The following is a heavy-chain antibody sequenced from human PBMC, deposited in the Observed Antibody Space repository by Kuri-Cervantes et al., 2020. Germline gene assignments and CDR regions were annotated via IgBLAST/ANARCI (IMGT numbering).Heavy chain of an antibody. CDR1: GFSFDDYA. J-gene: IGHJ4*02. CDR3: ARAAYSSSSPTDY. Sequence: GGSLRLSCAASGFSFDDYAMHWVRQAPGKGLEWVALIWYDGSNKGYADSVKGRFTISRDNFQNTLYLQMNSLIADDTGVYYCARAAYSSSSPTDYWGQGTLVTVSS. CDR2: IWYDGSNK. V-gene: IGHV3-33*08. D-gene: IGHD6-6*01.